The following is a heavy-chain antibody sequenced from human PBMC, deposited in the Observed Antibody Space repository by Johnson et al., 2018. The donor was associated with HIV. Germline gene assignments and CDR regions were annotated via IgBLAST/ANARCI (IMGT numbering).Heavy chain of an antibody. D-gene: IGHD1-26*01. Sequence: VQLVESGGGVVQPGGSLRLSCAASEFTFSTYGMHWVRQAPGKGLEWVAFIRYDGSNKYYADSVKGRFTISRDYSKNTLYLQMNSLRAEDTAVYYCAKDGGSYGGAFDIWGQGTMVTVSS. J-gene: IGHJ3*02. CDR3: AKDGGSYGGAFDI. V-gene: IGHV3-30*02. CDR2: IRYDGSNK. CDR1: EFTFSTYG.